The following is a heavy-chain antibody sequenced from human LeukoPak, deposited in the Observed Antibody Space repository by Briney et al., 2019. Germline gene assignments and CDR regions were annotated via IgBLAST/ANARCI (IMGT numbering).Heavy chain of an antibody. V-gene: IGHV3-23*01. CDR3: ARGWLDS. J-gene: IGHJ5*01. CDR1: GFTFSSYA. Sequence: GGSLRLSCAASGFTFSSYAMNWVRQAPGKGLEWVSGISGGGSGTYYADSVKGRFTISSDNSKNMLYLQMNSLRAEDTALYYCARGWLDSWGQGTLVTVSS. CDR2: ISGGGSGT.